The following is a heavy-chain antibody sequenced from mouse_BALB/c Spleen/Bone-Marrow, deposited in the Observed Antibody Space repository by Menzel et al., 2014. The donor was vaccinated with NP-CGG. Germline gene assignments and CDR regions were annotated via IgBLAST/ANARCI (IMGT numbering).Heavy chain of an antibody. CDR3: SRSPY. J-gene: IGHJ3*01. CDR1: GYTFSSYL. CDR2: TLPGSGST. V-gene: IGHV1-9*01. Sequence: VQLQESGAELVKPGASAKISCKATGYTFSSYLIGWVKQRPGHGLGWIVGTLPGSGSTNYNEKFKGKATFTADTSHNTAYMQLGSLTSEDSTVYYCSRSPYWSEGTGDAVSA.